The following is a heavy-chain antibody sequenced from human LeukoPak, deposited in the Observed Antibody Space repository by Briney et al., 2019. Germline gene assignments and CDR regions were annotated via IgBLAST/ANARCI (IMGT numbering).Heavy chain of an antibody. CDR3: ARREDIVVVPAAIPRGGYFDWLGAFDI. J-gene: IGHJ3*02. V-gene: IGHV1-69*13. CDR1: GGTFSSYA. CDR2: IIPIFGTA. D-gene: IGHD2-2*02. Sequence: ASVKVSCKASGGTFSSYAISWVRQAPGQGLEWMGGIIPIFGTANYAQKFQGRVTITADESTSTVYMELSSLRSEDTAVYSCARREDIVVVPAAIPRGGYFDWLGAFDIWGQGTMVTVSS.